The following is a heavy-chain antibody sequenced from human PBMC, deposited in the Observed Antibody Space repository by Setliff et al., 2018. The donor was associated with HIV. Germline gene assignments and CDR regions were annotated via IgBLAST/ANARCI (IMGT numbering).Heavy chain of an antibody. CDR2: INHRGST. J-gene: IGHJ3*02. Sequence: SETLSLTCAVYGGPFSDFYWSWIRQPPGKGLEWVGEINHRGSTYYNPSLKSRVTISVDTSKNQFSLKLTSVTAADTALYYCARKGLRVIQLERRRSAFDIWGQGTMVTVSS. CDR1: GGPFSDFY. V-gene: IGHV4-34*01. CDR3: ARKGLRVIQLERRRSAFDI. D-gene: IGHD1-1*01.